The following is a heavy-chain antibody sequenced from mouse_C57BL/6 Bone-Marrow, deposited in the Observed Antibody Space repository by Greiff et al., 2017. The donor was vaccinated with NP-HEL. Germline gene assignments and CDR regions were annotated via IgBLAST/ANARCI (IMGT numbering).Heavy chain of an antibody. CDR2: IHPNSGST. J-gene: IGHJ2*01. CDR3: ARKGTTVVATGFDY. V-gene: IGHV1-64*01. CDR1: GYTFTSYW. D-gene: IGHD1-1*01. Sequence: VQLQQPGAELVKPGASVKLSCKASGYTFTSYWMHWVKQRPGQGLEWIGMIHPNSGSTNYNEKFKSKATLTVDKSSSTAYMQLSSLTSEDSAVYYCARKGTTVVATGFDYWGQGTTLTVSS.